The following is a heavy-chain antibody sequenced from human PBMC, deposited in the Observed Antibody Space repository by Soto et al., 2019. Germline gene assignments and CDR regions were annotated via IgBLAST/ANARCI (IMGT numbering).Heavy chain of an antibody. J-gene: IGHJ3*02. CDR1: GFTFSSYS. Sequence: PGGSLRLSCAASGFTFSSYSMNWVRQAPGKGLEWVSSISSSSSYIYYADSVKGRFTISRDNAKNSLYLQMRGLRPEDTAVYYCVKGGYSYAYSAFEIWGQGTMVT. CDR3: VKGGYSYAYSAFEI. D-gene: IGHD3-16*01. V-gene: IGHV3-21*01. CDR2: ISSSSSYI.